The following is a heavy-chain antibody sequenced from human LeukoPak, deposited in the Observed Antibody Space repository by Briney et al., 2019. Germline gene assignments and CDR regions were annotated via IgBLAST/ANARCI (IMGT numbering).Heavy chain of an antibody. J-gene: IGHJ4*02. CDR1: GFTFSSYT. CDR2: I. V-gene: IGHV3-21*01. Sequence: GGSLRLSCAASGFTFSSYTINWVRQAPGKGLEWVSSIVRGRFTISRDNAKNSVYLQMNSLRAEDTAVYYCARIIVRGDSYGWDYWGQGTLVTVSS. D-gene: IGHD5-18*01. CDR3: ARIIVRGDSYGWDY.